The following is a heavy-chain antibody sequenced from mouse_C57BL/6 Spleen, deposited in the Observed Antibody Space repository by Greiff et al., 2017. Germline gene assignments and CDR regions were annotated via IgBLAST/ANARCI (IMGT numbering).Heavy chain of an antibody. Sequence: VQLQQPGAELVMPGASVKLSCKASGYTFTSYWMHWVKQRPGQGLEWIGEIDPSDSYTNYNQKFKGKSTLTVDKSSSTAYMQLSSLTSEDSAVYCCARNYGSSLAYWGQGTLVTVSA. CDR2: IDPSDSYT. CDR3: ARNYGSSLAY. D-gene: IGHD1-1*01. V-gene: IGHV1-69*01. CDR1: GYTFTSYW. J-gene: IGHJ3*01.